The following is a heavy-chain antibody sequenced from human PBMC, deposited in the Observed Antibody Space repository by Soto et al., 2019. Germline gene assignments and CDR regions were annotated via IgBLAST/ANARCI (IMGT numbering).Heavy chain of an antibody. Sequence: QVQLVESGGGVVQPGRSLRLSCAASGFTFSSYGMHWVRQAPGKGLEWVAVISYDGSNKYYADSVKGRFTTSRDNSKNTLYLQMNSLRAEDTAVYYCAKDGGSYFDYWGQGTLVTVSS. D-gene: IGHD1-26*01. CDR3: AKDGGSYFDY. CDR2: ISYDGSNK. CDR1: GFTFSSYG. V-gene: IGHV3-30*18. J-gene: IGHJ4*02.